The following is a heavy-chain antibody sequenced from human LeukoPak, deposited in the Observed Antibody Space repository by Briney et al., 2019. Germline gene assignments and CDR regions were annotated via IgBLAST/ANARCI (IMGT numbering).Heavy chain of an antibody. CDR2: ISGSGGST. CDR3: AKGGGGGVTDYGDMDV. Sequence: GGSLRLSCAASGFTFSSYAMSWVRQAPGKGLEWVSAISGSGGSTYYADSVKGRFTISRDNSKNTLYLQMNSLRAEDTAVYYCAKGGGGGVTDYGDMDVWGKGTTVTVSS. J-gene: IGHJ6*03. V-gene: IGHV3-23*01. CDR1: GFTFSSYA. D-gene: IGHD4-17*01.